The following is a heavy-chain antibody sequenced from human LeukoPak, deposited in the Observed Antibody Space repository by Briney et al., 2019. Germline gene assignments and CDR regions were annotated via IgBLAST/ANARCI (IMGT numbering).Heavy chain of an antibody. CDR1: GGSISSGGYY. V-gene: IGHV4-31*03. J-gene: IGHJ4*02. CDR2: IYYSGST. Sequence: SETLSLTCTVSGGSISSGGYYWSWIRPHPGKGLEWIGYIYYSGSTYYNPSLKSRVTISVDTSKNQFSLKLSSVTAADTAVYYCARTSLYCSSTSCYTSGFDYWGQGTLVTVSS. CDR3: ARTSLYCSSTSCYTSGFDY. D-gene: IGHD2-2*02.